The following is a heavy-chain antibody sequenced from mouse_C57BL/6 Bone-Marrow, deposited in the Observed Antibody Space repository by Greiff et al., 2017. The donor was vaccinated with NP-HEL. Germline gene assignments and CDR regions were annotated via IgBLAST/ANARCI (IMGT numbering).Heavy chain of an antibody. CDR2: ISDGGSYT. J-gene: IGHJ4*01. Sequence: EVQVVESGGGLVKPGGSLKLSCAASGFTFSSYAMSWVRQTPEKRLEWVATISDGGSYTYYPDNVKGRFTISRDNAKNNLYLQMSHLKSEDTAMYYCARDLGGVTTYYYAMDYWGQGTSVTVSS. V-gene: IGHV5-4*01. D-gene: IGHD2-2*01. CDR3: ARDLGGVTTYYYAMDY. CDR1: GFTFSSYA.